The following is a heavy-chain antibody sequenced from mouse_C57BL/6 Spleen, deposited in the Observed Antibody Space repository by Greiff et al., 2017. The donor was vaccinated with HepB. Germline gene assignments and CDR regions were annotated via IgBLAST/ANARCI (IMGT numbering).Heavy chain of an antibody. CDR2: ISYDGSN. V-gene: IGHV3-6*01. CDR1: GYSITSGYY. Sequence: EVQLQESGPGLVKPSQSLSLTCSVTGYSITSGYYWNWIRQFPGNKLEWMGYISYDGSNNYNPSLKNRISITRDTSKNQFFLKLNSVTTEDTATYYCARSMGNYVAYWGQGTLVTVSA. J-gene: IGHJ3*01. D-gene: IGHD2-1*01. CDR3: ARSMGNYVAY.